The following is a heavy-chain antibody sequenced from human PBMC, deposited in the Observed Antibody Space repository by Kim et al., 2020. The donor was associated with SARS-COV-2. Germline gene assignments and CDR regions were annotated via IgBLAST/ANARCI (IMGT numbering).Heavy chain of an antibody. J-gene: IGHJ6*02. Sequence: SVKVSCKASGGTFSSYAISWVRQAPGQGLEWMGGIIPIFGTANYAQKFQGRVTITADESTSTAYMELSSLRSEDTAVYYCARDVGGSWYDDYYYGMDVWGQGTTVTVSS. CDR3: ARDVGGSWYDDYYYGMDV. CDR2: IIPIFGTA. D-gene: IGHD6-13*01. V-gene: IGHV1-69*13. CDR1: GGTFSSYA.